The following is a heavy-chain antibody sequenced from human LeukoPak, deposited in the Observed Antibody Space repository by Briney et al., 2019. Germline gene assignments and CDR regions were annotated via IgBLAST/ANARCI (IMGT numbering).Heavy chain of an antibody. D-gene: IGHD2-15*01. CDR1: GYSFTSYW. Sequence: GESLKISCKGSGYSFTSYWTGWVRQMPGKGLEWMGIIYPGDSDTRYSPSFQGQVTISADKSISTAYLQWSSLKASGTAMYYCARHGPYCSGGSCYSKKPDYYYFDYWGQGTLVTVSS. CDR2: IYPGDSDT. CDR3: ARHGPYCSGGSCYSKKPDYYYFDY. J-gene: IGHJ4*02. V-gene: IGHV5-51*01.